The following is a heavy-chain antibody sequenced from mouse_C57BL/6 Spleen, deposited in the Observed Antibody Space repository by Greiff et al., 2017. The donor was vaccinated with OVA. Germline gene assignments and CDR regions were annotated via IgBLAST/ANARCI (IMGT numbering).Heavy chain of an antibody. D-gene: IGHD2-1*01. CDR2: ISSGSSTI. CDR1: GFTFSDYG. V-gene: IGHV5-17*01. CDR3: ARLYYGNYVKAMDY. Sequence: EVQLVESGGGLVKPGGSLKLSCAASGFTFSDYGMHWVRQAPEKGLEWVAYISSGSSTIYYADTVKGRFPISRDNAKNTLFLQMTSLRSEDTAMYYCARLYYGNYVKAMDYWGQGTSVTVSS. J-gene: IGHJ4*01.